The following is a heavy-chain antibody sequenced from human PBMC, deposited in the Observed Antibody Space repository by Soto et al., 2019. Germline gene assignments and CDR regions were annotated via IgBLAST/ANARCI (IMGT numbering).Heavy chain of an antibody. D-gene: IGHD2-15*01. CDR2: INPNGGGT. V-gene: IGHV1-46*01. Sequence: ASVKVSCKASGYTFTNYYIHWVRQAPGQGLEWMGLINPNGGGTIYARTFQGRLTLTSDTSTSTVDLELSSLRSGDTAVYFCARGRMVIRDFDYWGQGTLVTVSS. J-gene: IGHJ4*02. CDR3: ARGRMVIRDFDY. CDR1: GYTFTNYY.